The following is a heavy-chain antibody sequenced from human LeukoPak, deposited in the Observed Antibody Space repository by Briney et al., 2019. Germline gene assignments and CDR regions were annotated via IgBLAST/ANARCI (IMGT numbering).Heavy chain of an antibody. Sequence: PSETLSLTCAVSGGSISSGGYSWSWIRQPPGKGLEWIGYIYHSGSTYYNPSLKSRVTISVDRSKNQFSLKLSSVTAADTAVYYCARHLGSGSYYNRWFRFDPWGQGTLVTVSS. D-gene: IGHD3-10*01. CDR2: IYHSGST. CDR1: GGSISSGGYS. J-gene: IGHJ5*02. V-gene: IGHV4-30-2*01. CDR3: ARHLGSGSYYNRWFRFDP.